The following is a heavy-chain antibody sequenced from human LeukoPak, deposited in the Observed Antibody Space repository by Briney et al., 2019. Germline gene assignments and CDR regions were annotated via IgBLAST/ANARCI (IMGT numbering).Heavy chain of an antibody. CDR3: AREPRRLTGDAFEI. J-gene: IGHJ3*02. CDR2: IYYSGSN. Sequence: SQTLSLTSTVSGGSISSYYWSWNRQPPGKVLEWIGYIYYSGSNNYNPSLKSRVTISVDTSKNQFSLKLSSVTAADTAVYYCAREPRRLTGDAFEIWGQGTMVTVSS. CDR1: GGSISSYY. D-gene: IGHD7-27*01. V-gene: IGHV4-59*01.